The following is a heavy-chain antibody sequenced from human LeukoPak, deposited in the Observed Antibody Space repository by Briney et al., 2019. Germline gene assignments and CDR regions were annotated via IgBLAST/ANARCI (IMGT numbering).Heavy chain of an antibody. Sequence: GESLKISWKGSGYSFTSYWIAWVRQMPGKGLEWMGIIYPGDSDTRYSPSFQGQATISADKSISAAYLQWSSLKASDTAMYYCARRGATDAFDIWGQGTMVTVSS. J-gene: IGHJ3*02. CDR2: IYPGDSDT. CDR3: ARRGATDAFDI. D-gene: IGHD1-26*01. CDR1: GYSFTSYW. V-gene: IGHV5-51*01.